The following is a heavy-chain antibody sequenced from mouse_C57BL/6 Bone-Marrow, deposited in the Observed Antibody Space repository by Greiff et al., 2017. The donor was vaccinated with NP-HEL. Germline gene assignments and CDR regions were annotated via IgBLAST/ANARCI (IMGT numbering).Heavy chain of an antibody. V-gene: IGHV1-26*01. Sequence: EVKLQQSGPELVKPGASVKISCKASGYTFTDYYMNWVKQSHGKSLEWIGDINPNNGGTSYNQKFKGKATLTVDKSSSTAYMELRSLTSEDSAVYYCARGGPIYYDYDYFDYGGRGTALTVSA. CDR2: INPNNGGT. J-gene: IGHJ2*01. CDR3: ARGGPIYYDYDYFDY. CDR1: GYTFTDYY. D-gene: IGHD2-4*01.